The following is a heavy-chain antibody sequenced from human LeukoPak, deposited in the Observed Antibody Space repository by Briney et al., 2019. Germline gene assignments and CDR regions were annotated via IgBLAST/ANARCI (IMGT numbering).Heavy chain of an antibody. V-gene: IGHV3-49*04. CDR3: TRDQTPYY. CDR2: IRSKIYGGTP. Sequence: NPGGSLRLSCTTSGFNFGDYAMTWVRQAPGKGLEWVGFIRSKIYGGTPEYAASVKGRFTISRDDSKGVAYLQMNSLKTEDTAVYYCTRDQTPYYWGQGTLVTVAS. CDR1: GFNFGDYA. J-gene: IGHJ4*02.